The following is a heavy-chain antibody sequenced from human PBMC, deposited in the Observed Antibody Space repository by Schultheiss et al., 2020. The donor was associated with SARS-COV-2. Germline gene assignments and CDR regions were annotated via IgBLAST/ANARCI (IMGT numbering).Heavy chain of an antibody. CDR2: IYYSGST. CDR1: GGSISSGDYY. J-gene: IGHJ6*02. D-gene: IGHD6-19*01. V-gene: IGHV4-30-4*01. Sequence: SQTLSLTCTVSGGSISSGDYYWSWIRQPPGKGLEWIGYIYYSGSTYYNPSLKSRVTISVDTSKNQFSLKLSSVTAADTAVYYCARGSSSGWSYYYGMDVWGQGTTVTVSS. CDR3: ARGSSSGWSYYYGMDV.